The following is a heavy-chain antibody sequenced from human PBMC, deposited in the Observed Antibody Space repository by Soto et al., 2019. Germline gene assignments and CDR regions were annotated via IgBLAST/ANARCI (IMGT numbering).Heavy chain of an antibody. D-gene: IGHD5-18*01. J-gene: IGHJ5*02. Sequence: GESLKISCKGSGYSFTSYWIGWVCQMPGKGLEWMGIIYPGDSDTRYSPSFQGQVTISADKSISTAYLQWSSLKASDTAMYYCARSDRVQLWLSWFDPWGQGTLVTVSS. CDR3: ARSDRVQLWLSWFDP. V-gene: IGHV5-51*01. CDR1: GYSFTSYW. CDR2: IYPGDSDT.